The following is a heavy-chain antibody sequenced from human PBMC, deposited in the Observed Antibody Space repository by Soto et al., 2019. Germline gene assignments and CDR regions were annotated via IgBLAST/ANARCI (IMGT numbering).Heavy chain of an antibody. Sequence: GESLKISCKGSGYSFSNYWIGWVRQMPGKGLEWMGIIYVADSDTTYSPSFQGQVTISADKSISTAYLQWSSLKASDTAMYYCARLGSSSFYYNMDVWGQGTTVTVSS. CDR1: GYSFSNYW. D-gene: IGHD6-6*01. J-gene: IGHJ6*02. CDR3: ARLGSSSFYYNMDV. V-gene: IGHV5-51*01. CDR2: IYVADSDT.